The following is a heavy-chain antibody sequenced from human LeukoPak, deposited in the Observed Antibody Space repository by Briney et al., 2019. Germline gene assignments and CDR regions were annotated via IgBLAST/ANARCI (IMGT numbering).Heavy chain of an antibody. D-gene: IGHD1-26*01. V-gene: IGHV3-30-3*01. J-gene: IGHJ4*02. CDR3: ARDGVGATHNYFDY. CDR1: GFTFSSYA. CDR2: ISYDGSNK. Sequence: QSGGSLRLSCAASGFTFSSYAMHWVRQAPGKGLEWVAVISYDGSNKYYADSVKGRFTISRDNSKNTLYLQMNSLRAEDTAVYYCARDGVGATHNYFDYWGQGTLVTVSS.